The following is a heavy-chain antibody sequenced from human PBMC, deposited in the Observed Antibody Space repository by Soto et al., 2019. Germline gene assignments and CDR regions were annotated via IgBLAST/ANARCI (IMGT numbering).Heavy chain of an antibody. CDR1: GFIFSRYA. D-gene: IGHD3-10*01. Sequence: EVQLLESGGGLVQPGGSLRLSCAASGFIFSRYAMTWVRQAPGKGLELVSAITGGGFSTYYTDSVKGRFTISRDNSKNTLYLQMNRLRAEDTAVYFCAKGGVRGVQMDVWGQGTTVTVSS. V-gene: IGHV3-23*01. CDR2: ITGGGFST. J-gene: IGHJ6*02. CDR3: AKGGVRGVQMDV.